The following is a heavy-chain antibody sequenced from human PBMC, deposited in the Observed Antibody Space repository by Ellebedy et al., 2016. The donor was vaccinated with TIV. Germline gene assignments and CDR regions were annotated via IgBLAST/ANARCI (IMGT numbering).Heavy chain of an antibody. CDR2: HT. D-gene: IGHD3-10*01. V-gene: IGHV1-18*01. Sequence: ASVKVSCXASGYTFTSYGISWVRQAPGQGLEWLGGHTNYAQGFQGRVRMTTDTSRSTAYMELKSLRIDDTAVCYCARTWTSVRGVLDVWGQGTTVSVSS. CDR1: GYTFTSYG. CDR3: ARTWTSVRGVLDV. J-gene: IGHJ6*02.